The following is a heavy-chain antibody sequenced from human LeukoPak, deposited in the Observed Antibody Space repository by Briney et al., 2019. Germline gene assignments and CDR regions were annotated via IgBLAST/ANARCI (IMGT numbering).Heavy chain of an antibody. CDR1: GYTFTGYY. CDR2: INPNSGGT. J-gene: IGHJ4*02. Sequence: ARVSVSCKASGYTFTGYYMHWVRQAPGQGRGWMGWINPNSGGTNYAQKFQGRVTMTRDTSISTAYMELSRLRSDDTAVYYCARVDLLCYWGQGTLVTVSS. V-gene: IGHV1-2*02. CDR3: ARVDLLCY.